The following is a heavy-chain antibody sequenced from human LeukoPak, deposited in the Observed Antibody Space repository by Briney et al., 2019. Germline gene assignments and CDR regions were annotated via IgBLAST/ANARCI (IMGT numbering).Heavy chain of an antibody. CDR3: EREGTGGKNLNLFDP. CDR2: ISYSGST. V-gene: IGHV4-59*01. Sequence: PSETLSLTCTVSGGSISSYYWSWIRQPPGKGLEWIGYISYSGSTNFNPSLKSRVTISVDTSKNQFSLKLSSVTAADTAVYYCEREGTGGKNLNLFDPWGQGTLVTVSS. J-gene: IGHJ5*02. D-gene: IGHD1-14*01. CDR1: GGSISSYY.